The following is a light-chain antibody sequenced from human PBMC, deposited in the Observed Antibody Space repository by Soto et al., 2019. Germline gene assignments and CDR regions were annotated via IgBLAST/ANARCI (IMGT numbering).Light chain of an antibody. CDR3: SSYTTAYTQV. Sequence: QSALTQPASVSGSPGQSITISCTGTSSDVGGYDFVSWYQHHPGKAPRLMIYDVSHRPSGVSDRFSASKSGNTASLTISGLLAEDEADYYCSSYTTAYTQVFGGGTKLTVL. V-gene: IGLV2-14*03. J-gene: IGLJ3*02. CDR1: SSDVGGYDF. CDR2: DVS.